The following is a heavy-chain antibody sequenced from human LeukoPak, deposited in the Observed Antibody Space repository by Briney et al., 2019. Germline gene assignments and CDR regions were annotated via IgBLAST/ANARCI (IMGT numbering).Heavy chain of an antibody. Sequence: PSETLSLTCTVSGGSISSGSYYWSWIRQPAGKGPEWIGRTYTSGSTNYNPSLKSRVTISVDTSKNQFSLKLSSVTAADTAVYYCARGSGLELRFYFDYWGQGTLVTVSS. V-gene: IGHV4-61*02. D-gene: IGHD1-7*01. CDR1: GGSISSGSYY. J-gene: IGHJ4*02. CDR2: TYTSGST. CDR3: ARGSGLELRFYFDY.